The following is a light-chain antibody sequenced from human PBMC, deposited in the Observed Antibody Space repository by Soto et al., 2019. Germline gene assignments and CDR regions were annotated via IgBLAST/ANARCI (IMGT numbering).Light chain of an antibody. CDR1: TSNILRNY. CDR2: MND. Sequence: QSVLTQPPSASGNPGQRLTISCSGSTSNILRNYVYWYRQLPGTAPRLLISMNDQRPSGVPDRFSGSKSGTSASLAISGLRSEDEDDYYSASWDDSLSGYVFATGTKVTVL. CDR3: ASWDDSLSGYV. J-gene: IGLJ1*01. V-gene: IGLV1-47*01.